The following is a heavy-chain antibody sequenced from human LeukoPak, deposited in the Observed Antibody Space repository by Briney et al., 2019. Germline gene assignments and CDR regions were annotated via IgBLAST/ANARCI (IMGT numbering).Heavy chain of an antibody. J-gene: IGHJ4*02. D-gene: IGHD3-3*01. CDR2: INHSGST. CDR3: ARVFDFWSGYYFDY. Sequence: SETLSLTCAVYGGSFSGYYWSWIRQPPGKGLEWIGEINHSGSTNYNPSLKSRVTISVDTSKNQFSLKLSSVTAADTAVYYCARVFDFWSGYYFDYWGQGTLVTVSS. CDR1: GGSFSGYY. V-gene: IGHV4-34*01.